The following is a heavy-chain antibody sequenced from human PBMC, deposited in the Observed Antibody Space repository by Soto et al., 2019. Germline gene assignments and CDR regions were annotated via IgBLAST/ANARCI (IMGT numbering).Heavy chain of an antibody. J-gene: IGHJ5*02. D-gene: IGHD3-10*01. V-gene: IGHV4-30-2*01. CDR1: GASISSGGYY. Sequence: PSETLSLTCTVSGASISSGGYYWSWIRQHPGKGLEWIGYICHSGNTYYNPSLKSRVTTSLDRSKNQFSLNLSSVTAADTAVYYCARVWFGESSWFDPWGQGTLVTVSS. CDR2: ICHSGNT. CDR3: ARVWFGESSWFDP.